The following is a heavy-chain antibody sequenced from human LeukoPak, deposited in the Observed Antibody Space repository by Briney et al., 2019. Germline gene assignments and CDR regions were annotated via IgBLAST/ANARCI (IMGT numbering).Heavy chain of an antibody. J-gene: IGHJ6*03. D-gene: IGHD3-9*01. V-gene: IGHV4-61*02. CDR3: ASVMTGYYYYMDV. CDR1: GGSINSRTYY. CDR2: ISTSGST. Sequence: PSETLSLTCTVSGGSINSRTYYWTWIRQPAGQGLEWIGRISTSGSTNYKPSRKSRVTISVDTSKNQFTLKLSSVTAADTVVYCCASVMTGYYYYMDVWGKGTTVTISS.